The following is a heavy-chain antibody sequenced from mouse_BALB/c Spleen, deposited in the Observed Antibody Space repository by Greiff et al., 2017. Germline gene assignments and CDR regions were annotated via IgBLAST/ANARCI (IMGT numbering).Heavy chain of an antibody. CDR2: ISYSGST. Sequence: EVMLVESGPSLVKPSQTLSLTCSVTGDSITSGYWNWIRKFPGNKLEYMGYISYSGSTYYNPSLKSRISITRDTSKNQYYLQLNSVTTEDTATYYCADYGYDGNYAMDYWGQGTSVTVSS. J-gene: IGHJ4*01. CDR1: GDSITSGY. CDR3: ADYGYDGNYAMDY. V-gene: IGHV3-8*02. D-gene: IGHD2-2*01.